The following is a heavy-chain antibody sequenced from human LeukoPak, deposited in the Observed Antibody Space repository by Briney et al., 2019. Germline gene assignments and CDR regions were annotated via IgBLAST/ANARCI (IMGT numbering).Heavy chain of an antibody. Sequence: GGGLRLSCAASGFTFSSYAMSWVRQAPGKGREWGSASSGRGGSTYYADSVKGRFTTSRDNSKNTLYLQMNSLRAEDTAVYYCAKPLLPTVPPFWWGQGTLVTVPS. CDR2: SSGRGGST. J-gene: IGHJ1*01. D-gene: IGHD4-17*01. CDR1: GFTFSSYA. CDR3: AKPLLPTVPPFW. V-gene: IGHV3-23*01.